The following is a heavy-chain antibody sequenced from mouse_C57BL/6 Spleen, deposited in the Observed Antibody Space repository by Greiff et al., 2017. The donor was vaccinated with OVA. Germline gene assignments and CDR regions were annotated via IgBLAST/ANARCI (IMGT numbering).Heavy chain of an antibody. D-gene: IGHD1-1*01. V-gene: IGHV5-4*01. Sequence: EVQGVESGGGLVKPGGSLKLSCAASGFTFSSYAMSWVRQTPEKRLEWVATISDGGSYTYYPDNVKGRFTISRDNAKNNLYLQMSHLKSEDTAMYYCARDASHYYGSSYWYFDVWGTGTTVTVSS. J-gene: IGHJ1*03. CDR3: ARDASHYYGSSYWYFDV. CDR1: GFTFSSYA. CDR2: ISDGGSYT.